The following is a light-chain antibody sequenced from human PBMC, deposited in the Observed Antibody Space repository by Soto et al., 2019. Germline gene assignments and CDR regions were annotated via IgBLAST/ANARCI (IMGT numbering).Light chain of an antibody. CDR2: DVS. Sequence: SVLAQPASVSGPPGQSITISCTGTSSDVGGYNYVSWYQQHPGKAPKLMIYDVSNRPSGVSNRFSGSKSGNTASLTISGLQAEDEADYYCNSYTSSSTLNYVFGTGTKVTVL. CDR1: SSDVGGYNY. J-gene: IGLJ1*01. V-gene: IGLV2-14*01. CDR3: NSYTSSSTLNYV.